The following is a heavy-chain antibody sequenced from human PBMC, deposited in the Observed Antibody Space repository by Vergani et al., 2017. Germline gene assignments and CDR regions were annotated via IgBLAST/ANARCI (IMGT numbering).Heavy chain of an antibody. J-gene: IGHJ5*02. CDR2: IYYSGST. CDR3: ARVLRFLEWSDNWFDP. Sequence: QLQLQESGPGLVKPSETLSLTCTVSGGSISSSSYYWGWIRQPPGKGLEWIGSIYYSGSTYYNPSLKSRVTIPVDTSKNQFSLKLSSVTAADTAVYYCARVLRFLEWSDNWFDPWGQGTLVTVSS. CDR1: GGSISSSSYY. D-gene: IGHD3-3*01. V-gene: IGHV4-39*01.